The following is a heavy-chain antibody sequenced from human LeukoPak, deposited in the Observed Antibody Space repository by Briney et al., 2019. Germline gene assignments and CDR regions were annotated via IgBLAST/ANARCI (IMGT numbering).Heavy chain of an antibody. V-gene: IGHV4-39*01. J-gene: IGHJ4*02. Sequence: KPSETLSLTCTVSGGSISSGGYYWGWIRQPPGKGLEWIGSIYYSGSTYYNPSLKSRVTISVDTSKNQFSLKLSSVTAADTAVYYCAGSGYPLFDYWGQGTLVTVSS. CDR2: IYYSGST. D-gene: IGHD3-22*01. CDR1: GGSISSGGYY. CDR3: AGSGYPLFDY.